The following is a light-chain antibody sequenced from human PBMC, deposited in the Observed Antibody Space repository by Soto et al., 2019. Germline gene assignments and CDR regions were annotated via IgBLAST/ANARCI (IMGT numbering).Light chain of an antibody. CDR1: QSVSSSY. V-gene: IGKV3-20*01. CDR3: QQYGSLPHPWVT. CDR2: GAS. Sequence: EIVLTQSPGTLSLSPGERATLSCRASQSVSSSYLAWYQQKPGQAPRLLISGASTRATGIPDRFSGSGSESDFALTLTRLEPEDFAVYYCQQYGSLPHPWVTFGQGTKLEIK. J-gene: IGKJ2*01.